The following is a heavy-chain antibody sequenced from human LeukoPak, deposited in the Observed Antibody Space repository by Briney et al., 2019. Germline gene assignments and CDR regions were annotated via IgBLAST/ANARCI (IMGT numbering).Heavy chain of an antibody. CDR1: GFTFSSCD. Sequence: GGSLRLSCAASGFTFSSCDLSWVRQAPGKGLECVSAIRRGIGTTYYADSVQGRFTISRDNSKNTLYLQVNNLRADDTAIYYCAKKGQADDNGKPDWGQGTLVTVSS. V-gene: IGHV3-23*01. J-gene: IGHJ4*02. D-gene: IGHD1-1*01. CDR3: AKKGQADDNGKPD. CDR2: IRRGIGTT.